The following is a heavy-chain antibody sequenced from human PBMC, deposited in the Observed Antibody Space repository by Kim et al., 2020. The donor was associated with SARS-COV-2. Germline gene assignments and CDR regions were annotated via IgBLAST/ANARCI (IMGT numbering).Heavy chain of an antibody. CDR2: ITGSGIGT. CDR1: GFTFSSYA. V-gene: IGHV3-23*01. Sequence: GGSLRLSCAASGFTFSSYAMSWVRQAPGKGLDWVSDITGSGIGTYYADSVKGRFTISRDNSKNTLYLQMNSLRVEDTAVYYCAKNARRSYYDSNRFDYWGQGTLVTVSS. CDR3: AKNARRSYYDSNRFDY. D-gene: IGHD3-22*01. J-gene: IGHJ4*02.